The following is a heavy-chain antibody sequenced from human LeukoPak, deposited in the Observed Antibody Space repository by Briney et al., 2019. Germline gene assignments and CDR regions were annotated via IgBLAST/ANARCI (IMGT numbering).Heavy chain of an antibody. J-gene: IGHJ6*04. CDR2: IRPDGHNK. V-gene: IGHV3-30*02. CDR3: AKEGAASWDVDV. Sequence: GGSLRLSCAASGFIFIGYGMHWVRQAPGKGPEWVAFIRPDGHNKYYADSVKGRFMISIDNSKNTVDLQMNSLRGDDTAMYYCAKEGAASWDVDVWGKGTTVTVSS. CDR1: GFIFIGYG. D-gene: IGHD3-3*02.